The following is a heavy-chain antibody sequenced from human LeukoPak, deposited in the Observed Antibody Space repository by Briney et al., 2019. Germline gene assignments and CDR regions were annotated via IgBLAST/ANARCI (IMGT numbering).Heavy chain of an antibody. CDR3: AKDGGNYYDDGGSYLMRSYMDV. Sequence: GSLRLSCAASGFTFSSYEMNWVRQAPGKGLEWVSYISSIGSTIYYADSVKGRFTISRDNSKNTLYLQMNSLRAEDTAVYYCAKDGGNYYDDGGSYLMRSYMDVWGKGTTVTVSS. CDR2: ISSIGSTI. V-gene: IGHV3-48*03. D-gene: IGHD3-22*01. CDR1: GFTFSSYE. J-gene: IGHJ6*03.